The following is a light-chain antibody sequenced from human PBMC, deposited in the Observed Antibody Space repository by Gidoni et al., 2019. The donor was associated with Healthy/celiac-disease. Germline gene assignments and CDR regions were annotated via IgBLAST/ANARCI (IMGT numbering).Light chain of an antibody. V-gene: IGKV1-8*01. CDR2: AAS. CDR1: QVISSY. CDR3: QQYYSYPFT. Sequence: AIRMTQSPSSLYASTGDRVTITCRTSQVISSYLAWYQQKQGKAPKLLIYAASTFQSGVPSRFSGSGSGTDFTLTISCLQSEDFATYYCQQYYSYPFTFGPGTKVDIK. J-gene: IGKJ3*01.